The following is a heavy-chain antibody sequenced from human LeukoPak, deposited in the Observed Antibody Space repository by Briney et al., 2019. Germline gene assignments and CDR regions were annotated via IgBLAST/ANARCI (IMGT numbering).Heavy chain of an antibody. J-gene: IGHJ6*03. CDR3: ARAKNWNNLGDYYYYMDV. V-gene: IGHV1-18*01. CDR1: GYTFTSYG. D-gene: IGHD1/OR15-1a*01. Sequence: ASVKDSCKASGYTFTSYGISWVRQAPGQGLEWMGWISAYNGNTNYAQKLQGRVTMTTDTSTSTAYMELRSLGSDDTAVYHCARAKNWNNLGDYYYYMDVWGKGTTVTVSS. CDR2: ISAYNGNT.